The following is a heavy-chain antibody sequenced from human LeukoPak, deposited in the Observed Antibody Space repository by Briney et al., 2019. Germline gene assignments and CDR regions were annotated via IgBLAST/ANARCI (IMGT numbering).Heavy chain of an antibody. CDR3: ARLIVVVPAALDAFDI. D-gene: IGHD2-2*01. Sequence: ASVKVSCKASGYTFTSYGISWVRQAPGQGLEWMGWISAYNGNTNYAQKLQGRVTMTTDTSTSTAYMELRSLRSDDTAVYYCARLIVVVPAALDAFDIWGQGTMVTVSP. CDR2: ISAYNGNT. J-gene: IGHJ3*02. V-gene: IGHV1-18*04. CDR1: GYTFTSYG.